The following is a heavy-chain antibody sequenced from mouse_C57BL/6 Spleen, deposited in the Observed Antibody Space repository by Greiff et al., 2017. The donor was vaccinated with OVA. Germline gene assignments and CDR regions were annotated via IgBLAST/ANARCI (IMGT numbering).Heavy chain of an antibody. CDR2: ISYDGSN. CDR1: GYSITSGYY. J-gene: IGHJ4*01. V-gene: IGHV3-6*01. D-gene: IGHD4-1*01. CDR3: ARVGWDEDY. Sequence: EVKLQESGPGLVKPSQSLSLTCSVTGYSITSGYYWNWIRQFPGNKLEWMGYISYDGSNNYNPSLKNRISITRDTSKNQFFLKLNSVTTEDTATYYCARVGWDEDYWGQGTSVTVSS.